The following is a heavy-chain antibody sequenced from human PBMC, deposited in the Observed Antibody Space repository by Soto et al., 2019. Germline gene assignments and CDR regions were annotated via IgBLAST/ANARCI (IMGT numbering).Heavy chain of an antibody. D-gene: IGHD3-10*01. J-gene: IGHJ4*02. Sequence: GASVKVSCKASGGTFSSYTISWVRQAPGQGLEWMGRIIPILGIANYAQKFQGRVTITADKSTSTAYMELSSLRSEDTAVYYCARDEDGSGSPEKDWSRRSYWGQGTLVTVSS. CDR3: ARDEDGSGSPEKDWSRRSY. V-gene: IGHV1-69*04. CDR2: IIPILGIA. CDR1: GGTFSSYT.